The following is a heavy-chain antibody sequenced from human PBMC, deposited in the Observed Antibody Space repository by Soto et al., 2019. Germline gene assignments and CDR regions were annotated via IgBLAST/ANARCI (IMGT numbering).Heavy chain of an antibody. CDR2: ISGSGGST. CDR1: GFTFSSYA. V-gene: IGHV3-23*01. CDR3: AKDCTASVAGTHYYYGMDV. J-gene: IGHJ6*02. D-gene: IGHD6-19*01. Sequence: EVQLLESGGGLVQPGGSLRLSCAASGFTFSSYAMSWVRQAPGKGLEWVSAISGSGGSTYYADSVKGRFTISRDNSKNTLYLQMNSLRAEDTAVYYCAKDCTASVAGTHYYYGMDVWGQGTTVTVSS.